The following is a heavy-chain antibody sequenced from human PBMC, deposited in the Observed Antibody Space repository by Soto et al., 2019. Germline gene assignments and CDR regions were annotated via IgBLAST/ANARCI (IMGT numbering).Heavy chain of an antibody. CDR2: IYYSGST. D-gene: IGHD6-13*01. CDR3: ARAPRIAAAHPNWFDP. J-gene: IGHJ5*02. V-gene: IGHV4-61*08. CDR1: GDSITRGGYS. Sequence: PSETLSLTCAVSGDSITRGGYSWSWIRQPPGKGLEWIGYIYYSGSTNYNPSLKSRVTISVDTSKNQFSLKLSSVTAADTAVYYCARAPRIAAAHPNWFDPWGQGTLVTVSS.